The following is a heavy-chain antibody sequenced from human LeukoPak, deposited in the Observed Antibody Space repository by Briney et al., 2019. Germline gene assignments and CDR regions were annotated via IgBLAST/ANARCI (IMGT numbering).Heavy chain of an antibody. V-gene: IGHV6-1*01. Sequence: SQTLSLTCAISGDSVSSNSAAWNWIRQSPSRGLEWLGRTYYRSKWYNDYAVSVKCRITINPDTSKNQFSLQLNSVTPEDTAVYFCARDRSYDSSGYYSYFDYWGQGTLVTVSS. CDR1: GDSVSSNSAA. J-gene: IGHJ4*02. CDR3: ARDRSYDSSGYYSYFDY. D-gene: IGHD3-22*01. CDR2: TYYRSKWYN.